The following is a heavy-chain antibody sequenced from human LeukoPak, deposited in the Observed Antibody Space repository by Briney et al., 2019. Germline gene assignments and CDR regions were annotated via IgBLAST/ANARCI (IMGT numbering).Heavy chain of an antibody. V-gene: IGHV1-46*01. CDR3: ARDQEGFDY. J-gene: IGHJ4*02. CDR2: IYPRDGST. CDR1: GYTFTNNY. Sequence: ASVTVSCKASGYTFTNNYLHWVRQAPGQGLEWMGMIYPRDGSTSYAQKFQGRVTVTRDTSTSTVRMELSGLRSEDTAVYYCARDQEGFDYWGQGTLVTVSS.